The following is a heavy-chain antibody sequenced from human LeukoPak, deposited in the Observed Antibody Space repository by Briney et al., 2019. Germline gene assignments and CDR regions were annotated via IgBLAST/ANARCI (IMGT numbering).Heavy chain of an antibody. J-gene: IGHJ4*02. CDR3: ARDVQYYDFRSGYYMVDY. V-gene: IGHV1-2*02. CDR2: INPNSGGR. D-gene: IGHD3-3*01. Sequence: ASVKVSCKASGYTFTGYYIHWVRQAPGQGLEWMGWINPNSGGRNYAQKFQGRVTMTRDTSTTYMELSRLTSDDTAVYYCARDVQYYDFRSGYYMVDYWGQGTLVTVSS. CDR1: GYTFTGYY.